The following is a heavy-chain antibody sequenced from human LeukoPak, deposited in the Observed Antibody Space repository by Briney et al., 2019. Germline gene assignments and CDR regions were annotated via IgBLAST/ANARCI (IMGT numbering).Heavy chain of an antibody. CDR2: INHSGST. CDR3: ASPDCSGTSCYPTGFDY. D-gene: IGHD2-2*01. J-gene: IGHJ4*02. CDR1: GGSFSGYY. V-gene: IGHV4-34*01. Sequence: SETLSLTCAVYGGSFSGYYWSWIRQPPGKGLEWIGEINHSGSTNYNPSLKSRVTISVDTSKNQFSLKLSSVTAADTAVYYCASPDCSGTSCYPTGFDYWGQGTLVTVS.